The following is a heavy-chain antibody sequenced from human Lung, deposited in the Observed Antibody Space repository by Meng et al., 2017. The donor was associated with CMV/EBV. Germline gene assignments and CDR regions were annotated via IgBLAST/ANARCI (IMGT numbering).Heavy chain of an antibody. CDR1: GFTFSSYD. Sequence: GESLKISCAASGFTFSSYDMNWVRQAPGKALEWVAVISIDGSSKFYADSMKGRFTISRDNSKNTPFLQVNSLRPEDTAVYYCTRRADYFDYWGPGTLVTVSS. CDR2: ISIDGSSK. J-gene: IGHJ4*02. D-gene: IGHD6-25*01. CDR3: TRRADYFDY. V-gene: IGHV3-30*04.